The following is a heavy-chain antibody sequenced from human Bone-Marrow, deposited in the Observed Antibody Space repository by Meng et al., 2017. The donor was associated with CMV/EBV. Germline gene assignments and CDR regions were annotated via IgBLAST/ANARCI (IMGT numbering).Heavy chain of an antibody. CDR2: IYHSGST. D-gene: IGHD3-9*01. J-gene: IGHJ4*02. CDR3: ARRYYDILTGSRLYFDY. V-gene: IGHV4-4*02. Sequence: GYISSSNWGSRVRQPPGKGLEGIGEIYHSGSTNYNPSIKSRVTISVDKSKNQFSLKLSSVTAADTAVYYCARRYYDILTGSRLYFDYWGQGTLVTVSS. CDR1: GYISSSNW.